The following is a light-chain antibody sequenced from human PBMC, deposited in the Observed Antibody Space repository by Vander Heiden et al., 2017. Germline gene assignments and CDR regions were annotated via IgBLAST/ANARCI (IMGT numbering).Light chain of an antibody. J-gene: IGLJ2*01. CDR3: SSYAGGNTVL. V-gene: IGLV2-23*01. CDR2: EGT. CDR1: SSDVGSHNF. Sequence: HSALTQPASVSGSPGQRLTISCTGTSSDVGSHNFVSWYQHHPGKAPKLIIYEGTKRPSGVSDRFSGSKSGYTASLTISGLQAEDEADYYCSSYAGGNTVLFGGGTRVAVL.